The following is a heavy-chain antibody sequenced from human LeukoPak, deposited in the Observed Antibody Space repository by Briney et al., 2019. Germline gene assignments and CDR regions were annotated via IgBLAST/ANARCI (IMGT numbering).Heavy chain of an antibody. CDR3: GRVDTADHHYYRDL. CDR1: GYTFTGYY. D-gene: IGHD5-18*01. CDR2: SNLNCGGT. J-gene: IGHJ6*03. V-gene: IGHV1-2*02. Sequence: HRASVRVSCKASGYTFTGYYMHWVRQAPGQGLEWMGWSNLNCGGTNYAQTSQRRVPITRDTSISTPYMEQGRLRSDDAAVYYCGRVDTADHHYYRDLGPKGTRVSV.